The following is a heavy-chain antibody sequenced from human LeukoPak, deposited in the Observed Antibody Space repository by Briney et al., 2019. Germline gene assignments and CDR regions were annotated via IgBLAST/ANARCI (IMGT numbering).Heavy chain of an antibody. J-gene: IGHJ4*02. V-gene: IGHV1-69*06. CDR2: VTPRYETS. Sequence: SVNVSCKSSGGTFGNHVVSWVRQAPGQGLEWMGKVTPRYETSDYAQKFQGRVTITANTSTTTVYMDLSGLTSEDTAIYYGLEGVEGYWGPGTLVIVSS. CDR3: LEGVEGY. D-gene: IGHD3-10*01. CDR1: GGTFGNHV.